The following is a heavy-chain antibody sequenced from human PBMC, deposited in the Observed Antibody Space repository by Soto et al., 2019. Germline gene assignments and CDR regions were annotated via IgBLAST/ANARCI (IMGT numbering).Heavy chain of an antibody. CDR3: ARVRQLVGYFYYYMDV. Sequence: GASVKVSCKASGYTFTNYGITWVRQAPGQGLEWMGGIGAYNGNTHYTQRLQGRVTMTTDTSTSTAYMELRGLRSDDTAVYYYARVRQLVGYFYYYMDVWGKGATVTVSS. D-gene: IGHD6-6*01. J-gene: IGHJ6*03. V-gene: IGHV1-18*01. CDR1: GYTFTNYG. CDR2: IGAYNGNT.